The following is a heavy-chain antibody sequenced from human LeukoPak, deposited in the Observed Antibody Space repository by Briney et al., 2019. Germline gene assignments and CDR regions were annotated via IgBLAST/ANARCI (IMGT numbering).Heavy chain of an antibody. CDR1: GFTFSSYV. V-gene: IGHV3-23*01. D-gene: IGHD2/OR15-2a*01. CDR2: ISGTGGGT. J-gene: IGHJ3*02. CDR3: AKSMGTTILRAFDI. Sequence: GGSLRLSCVVSGFTFSSYVMSWVRQAPGNGLEWVSISGTGGGTYYADSVKGRFTISRDNSKNTLYLQMNSLRAEDTAVYYCAKSMGTTILRAFDIWGQGTMVTVSS.